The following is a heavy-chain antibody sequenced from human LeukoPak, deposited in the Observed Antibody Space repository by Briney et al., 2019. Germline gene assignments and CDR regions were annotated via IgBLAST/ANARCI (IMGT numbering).Heavy chain of an antibody. Sequence: GGSLRLSCAGSGFAFSSHSINWVRQAPGKGLEWVSSISSSSSFRYYADSVWGRFTISRDNAKNSVYLQMNSLRAEDTAVYYCARNVPHYGDYSAANYYYYGMDVWGQGTTVTVSS. J-gene: IGHJ6*02. CDR2: ISSSSSFR. CDR3: ARNVPHYGDYSAANYYYYGMDV. CDR1: GFAFSSHS. D-gene: IGHD4-17*01. V-gene: IGHV3-21*01.